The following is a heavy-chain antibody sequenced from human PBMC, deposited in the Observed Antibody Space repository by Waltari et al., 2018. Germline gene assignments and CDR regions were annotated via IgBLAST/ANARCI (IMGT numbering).Heavy chain of an antibody. CDR2: INHSGST. V-gene: IGHV4-34*01. CDR3: ARGYCSSTSCYAWFDP. J-gene: IGHJ5*02. CDR1: GGSFSGYY. D-gene: IGHD2-2*01. Sequence: QVQLQQWGAGLLKPSETLSLNCAVYGGSFSGYYWSWMRQPPGKGLEWIGEINHSGSTNYNPSLKSRVTISVDTSKNQFSLKLSSVTAADTAVYYCARGYCSSTSCYAWFDPWGQGTLVTVSS.